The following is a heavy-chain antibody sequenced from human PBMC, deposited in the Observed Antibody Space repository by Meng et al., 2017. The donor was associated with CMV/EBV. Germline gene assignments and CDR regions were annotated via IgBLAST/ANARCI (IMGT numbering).Heavy chain of an antibody. CDR1: GYSISSGYY. CDR2: IYHSGRT. CDR3: ARDGGAWGELYYYGMDV. V-gene: IGHV4-38-2*02. J-gene: IGHJ6*02. D-gene: IGHD2-15*01. Sequence: SETLSLTCTVSGYSISSGYYWGWIRQPPGKGLEWIGSIYHSGRTYYNPSLKSRVTISVDTSKNQFSLKLSSVTAADTAVYYCARDGGAWGELYYYGMDVWGQGTTVTVSS.